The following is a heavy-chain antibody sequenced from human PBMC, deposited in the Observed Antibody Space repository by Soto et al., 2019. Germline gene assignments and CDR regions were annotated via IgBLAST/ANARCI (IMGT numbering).Heavy chain of an antibody. CDR3: ARGRASWY. CDR1: GGSFSGYY. V-gene: IGHV4-34*01. CDR2: INHSGST. Sequence: QVQLQQWGAGLLKPSETLSLTCAVYGGSFSGYYWSWIRQPPGKGLEWIGEINHSGSTNYNPSLKSRVTISVDTSKNQFSLKLSSVTAADTAVYYCARGRASWYWGQGTLVTVSS. D-gene: IGHD2-2*01. J-gene: IGHJ4*02.